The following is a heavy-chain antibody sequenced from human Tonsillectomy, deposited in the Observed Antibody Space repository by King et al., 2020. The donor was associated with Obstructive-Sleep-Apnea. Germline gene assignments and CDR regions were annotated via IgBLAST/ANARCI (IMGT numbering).Heavy chain of an antibody. Sequence: QLVQSGAEVKKPGASVKVSCKVSGYTLTELSMHWVRQAPGKGLEWMGGFDPEDGETIYAQKFQGRVTMIEDTSTDTAYMELSSLRSEDTAVYYLAVXXDYGXGWGGXYFDYWGQGTLVXVSS. CDR1: GYTLTELS. J-gene: IGHJ4*02. V-gene: IGHV1-24*01. D-gene: IGHD4-17*01. CDR3: AVXXDYGXGWGGXYFDY. CDR2: FDPEDGET.